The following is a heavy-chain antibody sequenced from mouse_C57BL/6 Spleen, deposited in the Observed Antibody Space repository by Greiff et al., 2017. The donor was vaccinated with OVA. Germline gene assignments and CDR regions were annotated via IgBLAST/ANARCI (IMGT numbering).Heavy chain of an antibody. CDR2: ISYDGSN. CDR1: GYSITSCYY. Sequence: EVQLQESGPGLVKPSQSLSLTCSVTGYSITSCYYWNWIRQFPGNKLEWMGYISYDGSNNYNPSLKNRISITRDTTKNQFFLKLNSVTTEDTATYYCARRGGGFDFDYWGQGTTLTVSS. V-gene: IGHV3-6*01. J-gene: IGHJ2*01. CDR3: ARRGGGFDFDY.